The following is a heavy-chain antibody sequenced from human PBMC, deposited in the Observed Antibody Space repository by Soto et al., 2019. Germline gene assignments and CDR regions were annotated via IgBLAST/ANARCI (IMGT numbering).Heavy chain of an antibody. V-gene: IGHV3-23*01. CDR1: GFMFRDYP. CDR2: TTATGGST. Sequence: EVQLLESGGGFVQPGGSLRLSCVVSGFMFRDYPMGWVRQAPGKGLEWVSATTATGGSTFYADSVKGRFTISRDNSINTLYLQMNKLRVEDSAVYSCAKRSIITGGAFDMWGQGTMVTVS. CDR3: AKRSIITGGAFDM. J-gene: IGHJ3*02. D-gene: IGHD3-3*02.